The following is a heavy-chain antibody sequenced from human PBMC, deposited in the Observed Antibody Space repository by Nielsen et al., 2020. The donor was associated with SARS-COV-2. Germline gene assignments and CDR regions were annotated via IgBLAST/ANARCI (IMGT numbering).Heavy chain of an antibody. CDR3: AKEWARYCSGGSCYRFDY. D-gene: IGHD2-15*01. CDR2: ISSSSSYI. J-gene: IGHJ4*02. V-gene: IGHV3-21*01. Sequence: WIRQPPGKGLEWVSSISSSSSYIYYADSVKGRFTISRDNAKNSLYLQMNSLRAEDTAVYYCAKEWARYCSGGSCYRFDYWGQGTLVTVSS.